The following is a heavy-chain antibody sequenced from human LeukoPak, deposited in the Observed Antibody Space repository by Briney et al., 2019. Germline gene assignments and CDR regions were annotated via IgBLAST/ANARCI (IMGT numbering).Heavy chain of an antibody. J-gene: IGHJ4*02. V-gene: IGHV1-2*02. CDR1: GYTFTGYY. D-gene: IGHD6-13*01. CDR2: INPNSGGT. Sequence: AASVPVSCKASGYTFTGYYMHWVRQAPGQGLEGMGWINPNSGGTKYAQKFQGRVTMTRDTSISTAYMELSRLRSDDTAVYYCARTGYSSTYRFTGDYWGQGTLVTVSS. CDR3: ARTGYSSTYRFTGDY.